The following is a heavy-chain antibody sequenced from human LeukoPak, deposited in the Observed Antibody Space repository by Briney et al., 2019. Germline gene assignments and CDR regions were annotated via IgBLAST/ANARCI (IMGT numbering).Heavy chain of an antibody. J-gene: IGHJ4*02. D-gene: IGHD1-1*01. CDR1: GGSISSNNW. CDR3: ARVNINNWHSCDY. V-gene: IGHV4-4*02. Sequence: PSETLSLTCAVSGGSISSNNWWGWVRQPPGQGLEWIGEIYHSGSPNYNPSLKSRVTISVDKSRNHFSLNLSSVTAADTAVYYCARVNINNWHSCDYWGQGTLVTVSS. CDR2: IYHSGSP.